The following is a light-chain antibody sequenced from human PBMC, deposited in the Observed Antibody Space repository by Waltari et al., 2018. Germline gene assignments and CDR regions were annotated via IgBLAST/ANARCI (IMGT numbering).Light chain of an antibody. Sequence: EIVLTQSPATLSFSPGVRATLSCRASQSVSSYLAWYQQKPGQAPRLLIYDASNRATGIPARFSGSGSGTDFTLTISSLEPEDFAVYYCQQRSNWPELTFGGGTKVEIK. CDR2: DAS. CDR3: QQRSNWPELT. V-gene: IGKV3-11*01. CDR1: QSVSSY. J-gene: IGKJ4*01.